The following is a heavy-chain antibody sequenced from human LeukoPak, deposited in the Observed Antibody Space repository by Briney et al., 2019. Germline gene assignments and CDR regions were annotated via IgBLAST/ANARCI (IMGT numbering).Heavy chain of an antibody. Sequence: SVKVSCKASGGTFSSYAISWVRQAPGQGLEWMGGIIPIFGTANYAQKFQGRVTITADESTSTAYMELSSLRSEDTAVYYCASPERGRWEEIDRYYYYYYMDVWGKGTTVTISS. CDR3: ASPERGRWEEIDRYYYYYYMDV. V-gene: IGHV1-69*13. CDR1: GGTFSSYA. CDR2: IIPIFGTA. J-gene: IGHJ6*03. D-gene: IGHD1-26*01.